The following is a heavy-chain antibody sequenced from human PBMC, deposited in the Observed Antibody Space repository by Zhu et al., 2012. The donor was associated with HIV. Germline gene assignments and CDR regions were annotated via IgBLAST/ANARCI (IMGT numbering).Heavy chain of an antibody. CDR3: ARRWDGYNKGPFDY. V-gene: IGHV4-39*07. Sequence: QVQLQESGPGLVKPSETLSLTCTVSGGSISSSSYYWGWIRQPPGKGLEWIGSIYYSGSTYYNPSLKSRVTISVDTSKTQFSLKLSSVTAADTAVYYCARRWDGYNKGPFDYWAREPWSPVSS. J-gene: IGHJ4*02. D-gene: IGHD5-24*01. CDR1: GGSISSSSYY. CDR2: IYYSGST.